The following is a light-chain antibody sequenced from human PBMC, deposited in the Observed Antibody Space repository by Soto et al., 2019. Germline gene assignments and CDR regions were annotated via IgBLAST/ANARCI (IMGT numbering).Light chain of an antibody. CDR1: RSVGNR. J-gene: IGKJ1*01. CDR3: QQCSTDPVT. CDR2: DGS. V-gene: IGKV1-5*01. Sequence: DIQMTRSPSTLSASVGDRVIITCRASRSVGNRLAWYQQKPGKAPKVLIFDGSTLRSGVPSRFSGSGSGTEFSLTISSLQPDDFATYYCQQCSTDPVTFGQGTKVEVK.